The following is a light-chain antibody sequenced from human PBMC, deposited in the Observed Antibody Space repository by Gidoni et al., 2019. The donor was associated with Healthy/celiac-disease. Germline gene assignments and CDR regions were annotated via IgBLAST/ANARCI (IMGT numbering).Light chain of an antibody. J-gene: IGKJ4*01. CDR3: QQSYSTPLT. CDR1: KSISSY. Sequence: DIQMTQYPSSLSASVGDRVTITCRASKSISSYLNWYQQKPGKAPKLLIYAAYSLQSGVPSRFSGSGSGTDFTLTISLLHPEDFATYYCQQSYSTPLTFGGGTKVEIK. CDR2: AAY. V-gene: IGKV1-39*01.